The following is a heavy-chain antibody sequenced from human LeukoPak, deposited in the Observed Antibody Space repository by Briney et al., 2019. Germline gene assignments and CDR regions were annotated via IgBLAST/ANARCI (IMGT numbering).Heavy chain of an antibody. J-gene: IGHJ3*02. V-gene: IGHV3-21*01. CDR1: GFTFSSYS. Sequence: PGGSLRLSCAASGFTFSSYSMNWVRQAPGKGLEWVSSISSSSSYIYYADSVKGRFTISRDNAKNSLYLQMNSLRAEDTAVHYCARDGDQSSSWYRNGAFDIWGQGTMVTVSS. CDR2: ISSSSSYI. CDR3: ARDGDQSSSWYRNGAFDI. D-gene: IGHD6-13*01.